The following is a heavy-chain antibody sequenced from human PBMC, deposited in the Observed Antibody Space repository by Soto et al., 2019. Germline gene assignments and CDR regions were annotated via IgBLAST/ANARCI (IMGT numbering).Heavy chain of an antibody. CDR3: AGKAIGNNSGLDY. CDR2: VSGGSGNT. D-gene: IGHD1-1*01. V-gene: IGHV1-3*01. CDR1: GYSFTNYA. J-gene: IGHJ4*02. Sequence: QVQLVQSGAEVKEPGAAVKVSCKASGYSFTNYAMHWVRQAPGQRLEWMGWVSGGSGNTKYSQKFQGRVTFTRDTSASTAYMELSSLRSEDTAVYYCAGKAIGNNSGLDYWGQGTLVTVSS.